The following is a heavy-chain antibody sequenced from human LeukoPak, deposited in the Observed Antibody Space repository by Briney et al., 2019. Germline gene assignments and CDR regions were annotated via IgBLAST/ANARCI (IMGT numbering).Heavy chain of an antibody. CDR1: GFTFSSYD. CDR2: IGTAGDT. D-gene: IGHD1-1*01. V-gene: IGHV3-13*01. Sequence: GGSLRLSCAASGFTFSSYDMHWVRHATGKGLEWVSAIGTAGDTYYPGSVKGRFTISRENAKNSLYLQMNSLRAGDTAVYYCARFSRTTGTWYFDYWGQGTLVTVSS. J-gene: IGHJ4*02. CDR3: ARFSRTTGTWYFDY.